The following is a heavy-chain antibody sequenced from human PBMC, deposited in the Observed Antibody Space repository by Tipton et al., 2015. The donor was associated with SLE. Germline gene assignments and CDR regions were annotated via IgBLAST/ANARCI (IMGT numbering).Heavy chain of an antibody. CDR1: EYSFTNYW. CDR2: IYPTDSDT. J-gene: IGHJ4*02. CDR3: ARQDLDTAMVSFDY. D-gene: IGHD5-18*01. Sequence: QLVQSGAEVKKPGESLKISCKGSEYSFTNYWIVWVRQVPGKGLEWMGLIYPTDSDTRYSPSFQGQVSISADMSTYTAYLQWSSLKASDTAMYYCARQDLDTAMVSFDYWGQGTLVTVSS. V-gene: IGHV5-51*01.